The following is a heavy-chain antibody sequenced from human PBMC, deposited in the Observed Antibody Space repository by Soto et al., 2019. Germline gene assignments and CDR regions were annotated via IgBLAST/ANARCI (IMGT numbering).Heavy chain of an antibody. CDR2: VWYDGSKT. Sequence: GGSLRLSCAASGFTFSSYGMHWVRQAPGKGLEWVAAVWYDGSKTYYADSVRGRVTISRDPSKKTVHLQMNSLRVEDTALYYCARDYCSTSSCYDYWGQGTVVTVSS. D-gene: IGHD2-2*01. CDR3: ARDYCSTSSCYDY. V-gene: IGHV3-33*08. J-gene: IGHJ4*02. CDR1: GFTFSSYG.